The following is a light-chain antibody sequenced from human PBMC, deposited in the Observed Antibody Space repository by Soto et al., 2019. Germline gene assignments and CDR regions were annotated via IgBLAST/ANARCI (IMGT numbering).Light chain of an antibody. V-gene: IGKV3-11*01. J-gene: IGKJ5*01. CDR3: QQRSNWPSLT. Sequence: EIVLTQSPATLALSPGERATLSCRASQSVSSYLAWYQQKPGQAPRLLISDASNRATGIPVRFSGSRFGTDFTLTISSLEAEDSAVYYCQQRSNWPSLTFGQGTRLEIK. CDR2: DAS. CDR1: QSVSSY.